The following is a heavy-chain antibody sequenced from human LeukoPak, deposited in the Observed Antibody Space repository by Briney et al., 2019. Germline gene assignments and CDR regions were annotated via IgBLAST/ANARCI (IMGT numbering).Heavy chain of an antibody. CDR2: INLNGNVN. V-gene: IGHV3-7*03. CDR3: ARGGGLDV. D-gene: IGHD3-16*01. J-gene: IGHJ6*02. CDR1: GFTFSSYW. Sequence: GGSLRLSCAASGFTFSSYWMNWARQAPGKGLEWVASINLNGNVNYYVDSVKGRFTISRDNAKNSLYLQMSNLRAEDTAVYFCARGGGLDVWGQGATVTVSS.